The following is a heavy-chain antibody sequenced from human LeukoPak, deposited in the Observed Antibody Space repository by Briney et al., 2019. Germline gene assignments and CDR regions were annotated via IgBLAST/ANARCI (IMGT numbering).Heavy chain of an antibody. CDR3: ARGSPMAYYYDSSGYYLYFQH. D-gene: IGHD3-22*01. J-gene: IGHJ1*01. Sequence: PSETLSLTCAVYGGSFSGYYWSWIRQPPEKGLEWIGEINHSGSTNYNPSLKSRVTISVDTSKNQFSLKLSSVTAADTAVYYCARGSPMAYYYDSSGYYLYFQHWGQGTLVTVSS. CDR2: INHSGST. V-gene: IGHV4-34*01. CDR1: GGSFSGYY.